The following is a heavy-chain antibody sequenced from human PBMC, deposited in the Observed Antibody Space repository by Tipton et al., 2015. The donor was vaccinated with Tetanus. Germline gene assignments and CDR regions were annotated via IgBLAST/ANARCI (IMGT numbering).Heavy chain of an antibody. Sequence: TLSLTCTVSGGSISSSSYYWGWIRQPPGKGLEWIGTIYYSGSTYYNPSLKSRVTISVDTSKNQFSLKLSSVTAADTAVYYCARHNPSGLWFGELSDAFDIWGQGTMATVSS. D-gene: IGHD3-10*01. J-gene: IGHJ3*02. V-gene: IGHV4-39*01. CDR1: GGSISSSSYY. CDR3: ARHNPSGLWFGELSDAFDI. CDR2: IYYSGST.